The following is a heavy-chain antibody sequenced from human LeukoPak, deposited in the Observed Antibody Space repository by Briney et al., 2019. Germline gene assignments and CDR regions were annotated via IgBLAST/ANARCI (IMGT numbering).Heavy chain of an antibody. CDR3: ARRGPPRTLLRGVKSGWFDP. D-gene: IGHD3-10*01. CDR2: INHSRST. V-gene: IGHV4-34*01. Sequence: SETLSLTCVLYGGSSSGYYWSWIRQLPGKGLEWIGEINHSRSTNYNLSLKSRVTISVDTSKNQFSLKLSSVSAADTAVYYCARRGPPRTLLRGVKSGWFDPWGQGTLVTVSS. CDR1: GGSSSGYY. J-gene: IGHJ5*02.